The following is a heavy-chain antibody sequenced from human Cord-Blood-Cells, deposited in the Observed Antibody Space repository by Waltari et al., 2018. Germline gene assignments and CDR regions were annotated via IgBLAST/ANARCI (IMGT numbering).Heavy chain of an antibody. CDR1: GSSFRSYS. J-gene: IGHJ4*02. CDR2: ISSSSSYI. Sequence: EVQLVESGGGLVKHGGSLRLACAAAGSSFRSYSMDRVRQAPGKGLEWVSTISSSSSYIYYADSVKGRFTISRDNAKNSLYLQMNSLRAEDTAVYYCARDSSSGWLKYWGQGTLVTVSS. V-gene: IGHV3-21*01. D-gene: IGHD6-19*01. CDR3: ARDSSSGWLKY.